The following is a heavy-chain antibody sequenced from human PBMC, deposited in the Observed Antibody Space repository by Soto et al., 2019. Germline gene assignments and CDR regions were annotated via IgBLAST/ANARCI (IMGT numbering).Heavy chain of an antibody. CDR2: IYYSGST. CDR3: ARDRSNKHDYGDWNFDY. D-gene: IGHD4-17*01. CDR1: GGSISSYY. V-gene: IGHV4-59*01. J-gene: IGHJ4*02. Sequence: SETLSLTCTVSGGSISSYYWSWIRQPPGKGLEWIGYIYYSGSTNYNPSLKSRVTISVDTSKNQFSLKLSSVTAEDTAVYYCARDRSNKHDYGDWNFDYWGQGTLVNVSS.